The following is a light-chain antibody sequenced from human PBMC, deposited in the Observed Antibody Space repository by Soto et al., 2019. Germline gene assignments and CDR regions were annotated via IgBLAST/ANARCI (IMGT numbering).Light chain of an antibody. CDR2: EVS. J-gene: IGLJ2*01. CDR1: SSDVGGYKY. Sequence: QSALTQPASVSGSPGQSITISCTGTSSDVGGYKYVSWYQQHPGKAPKVMIYEVSNRPSGVSNRFSGSKSGNTASLTIPGLQAEDEADYYCSSYTSSSTVVFGGGTKLTVL. CDR3: SSYTSSSTVV. V-gene: IGLV2-14*01.